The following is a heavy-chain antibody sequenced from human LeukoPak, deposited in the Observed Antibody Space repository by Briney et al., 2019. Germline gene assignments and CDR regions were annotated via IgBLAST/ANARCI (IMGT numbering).Heavy chain of an antibody. V-gene: IGHV3-11*04. D-gene: IGHD7-27*01. Sequence: GGSLRLSCAASGFNFSNYYMGWIRQAPGKEVEGVSYISRRGDRIHYEDCVKGRFTISRDKGKNSMYMQMNSLRAEDTAVYYCAREQNWGDFDYWGQGTLVTVSS. CDR1: GFNFSNYY. J-gene: IGHJ4*02. CDR2: ISRRGDRI. CDR3: AREQNWGDFDY.